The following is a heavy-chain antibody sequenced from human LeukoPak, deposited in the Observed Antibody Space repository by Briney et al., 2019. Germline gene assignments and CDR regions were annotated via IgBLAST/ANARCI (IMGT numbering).Heavy chain of an antibody. CDR2: ISSSGSTI. V-gene: IGHV3-11*01. Sequence: GGSLRLSCTASGFTFGDYAMSWIRQAPGKGLEWVSYISSSGSTIYYADSVKGRFTISRDNAKNSLYLQMNSLRAEDTAVYYCATGGLIGYYYGMDVWGQGTTVTVSS. D-gene: IGHD2-21*01. J-gene: IGHJ6*02. CDR3: ATGGLIGYYYGMDV. CDR1: GFTFGDYA.